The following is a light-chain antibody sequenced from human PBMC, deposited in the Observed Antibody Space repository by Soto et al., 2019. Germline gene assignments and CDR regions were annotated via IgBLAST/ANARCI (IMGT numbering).Light chain of an antibody. CDR3: HGYDAGMTASV. J-gene: IGLJ3*02. Sequence: QSVLTQPPSVSGAPGQTVTISCTGTSSNVGAGYYVHWYQQLPGTAPKVVIYGNRNRPSGVPERFSGSKSGTSASLAITGVQDADDADDYCHGYDAGMTASVFGGGTKLTVL. CDR2: GNR. V-gene: IGLV1-40*01. CDR1: SSNVGAGYY.